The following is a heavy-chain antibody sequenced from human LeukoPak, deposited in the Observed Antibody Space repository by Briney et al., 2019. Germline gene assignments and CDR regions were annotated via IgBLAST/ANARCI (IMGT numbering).Heavy chain of an antibody. CDR3: ATGYYGGRLDY. V-gene: IGHV3-74*01. Sequence: GGSLSLSCAVSGFTFSSYWIHWVRQAPGKGLVWVSRINSDGSTTNYADSVKGRFTISRDNAKNTLYLQMNSLRAEDTAVYYCATGYYGGRLDYWGQGTLVTVSS. CDR1: GFTFSSYW. CDR2: INSDGSTT. D-gene: IGHD4-23*01. J-gene: IGHJ4*02.